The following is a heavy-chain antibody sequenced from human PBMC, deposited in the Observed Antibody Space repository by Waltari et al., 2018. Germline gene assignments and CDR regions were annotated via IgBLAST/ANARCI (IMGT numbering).Heavy chain of an antibody. V-gene: IGHV1-69*12. J-gene: IGHJ4*02. Sequence: QVQLVQSGAEVKKPGSSVKVSCKASGGTFSSYAISWVRQAPGQGLEWMGGSIPICGTANYAQKFQGRVTITADESTSTAYMELSSLRSEDTAVYYCASGSGIAARGYFDYWGQGTLVTVSS. CDR3: ASGSGIAARGYFDY. D-gene: IGHD6-6*01. CDR1: GGTFSSYA. CDR2: SIPICGTA.